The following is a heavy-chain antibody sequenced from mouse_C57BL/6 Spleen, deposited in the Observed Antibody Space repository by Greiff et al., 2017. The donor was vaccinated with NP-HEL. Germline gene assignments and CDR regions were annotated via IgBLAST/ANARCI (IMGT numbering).Heavy chain of an antibody. D-gene: IGHD2-3*01. V-gene: IGHV5-17*01. CDR1: GFTFSDYG. CDR2: ISSGSSTI. CDR3: ARQEYDGYYHWYFDV. Sequence: EVQGVESGGGLVKPGGSLKLSCAASGFTFSDYGMHWVRQAPEKGLEWVAYISSGSSTIYYADTVKGRFTISRDNAKNTLFLHMTSLRSEDTAMYYCARQEYDGYYHWYFDVWGTGTTVTVSS. J-gene: IGHJ1*03.